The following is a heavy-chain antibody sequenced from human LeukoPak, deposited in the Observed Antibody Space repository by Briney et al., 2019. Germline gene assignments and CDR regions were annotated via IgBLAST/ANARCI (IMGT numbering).Heavy chain of an antibody. Sequence: GGSLRLSCAASGFTFSSYGMHWVRQAPGKGLEWVAVIYSGGSTYYADSVKGRFTISRDKSKNTVYLQMNSLRFEDTAMYYCARNWFDPWGQGTLVTVSS. CDR1: GFTFSSYG. CDR2: IYSGGST. V-gene: IGHV3-NL1*01. J-gene: IGHJ5*02. CDR3: ARNWFDP.